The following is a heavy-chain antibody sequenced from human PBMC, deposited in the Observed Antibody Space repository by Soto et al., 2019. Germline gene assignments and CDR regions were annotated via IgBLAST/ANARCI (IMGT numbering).Heavy chain of an antibody. Sequence: QVQVVESGGGVVQPGGSLRLSCTASGFSLSRYGLHWVRQAPGKGLEWVAGLWSNGITRSYADSVKGRFTISSDTAENMLYLQMNSLGAEDTAVYYCARDLSYWSRLIDHWGQGTLVTVSS. CDR1: GFSLSRYG. J-gene: IGHJ4*02. CDR2: LWSNGITR. V-gene: IGHV3-33*01. D-gene: IGHD2-8*02. CDR3: ARDLSYWSRLIDH.